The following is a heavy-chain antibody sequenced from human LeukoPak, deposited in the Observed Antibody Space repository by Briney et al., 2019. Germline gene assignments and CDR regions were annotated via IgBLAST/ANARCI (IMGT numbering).Heavy chain of an antibody. J-gene: IGHJ4*02. Sequence: GGSLRLSCTASGFTFGDYAMSWVRQAPGKGLEWVGFIRSKAYGGTTEYAASVKGRFTISRDDSKSIAYLQMNSLKTEGTAVYYCTRTYYYDSSGYPYFDYWGQGTLVTVPS. CDR2: IRSKAYGGTT. CDR1: GFTFGDYA. CDR3: TRTYYYDSSGYPYFDY. V-gene: IGHV3-49*04. D-gene: IGHD3-22*01.